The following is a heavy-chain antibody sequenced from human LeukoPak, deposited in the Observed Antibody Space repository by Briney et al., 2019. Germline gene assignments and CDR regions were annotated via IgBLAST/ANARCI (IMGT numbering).Heavy chain of an antibody. CDR2: MNPNSGNT. CDR1: VYTLPSYD. D-gene: IGHD6-6*01. V-gene: IGHV1-8*01. CDR3: AGKSIAARANWFDH. J-gene: IGHJ5*02. Sequence: ASVKVSRKASVYTLPSYDINWVRQATGQGLEWTGWMNPNSGNTGYAKKFQDRGTMTRNTSISTAYMEQSSLRSEDTAADYCAGKSIAARANWFDHWGQGTLVTVSS.